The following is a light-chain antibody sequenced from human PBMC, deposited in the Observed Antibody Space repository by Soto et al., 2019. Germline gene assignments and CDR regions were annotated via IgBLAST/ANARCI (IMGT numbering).Light chain of an antibody. V-gene: IGKV3-20*01. CDR2: GAS. J-gene: IGKJ1*01. CDR3: QQYGSSGT. Sequence: EIVLTQSPGTLSLSPGERGTLSCRASQSVSNNYLAWYQQKPGQAPRLLIYGASNRATGIPDRFSGSGSGTDFTLTISRLEPEDFAVYYCQQYGSSGTVGQGTKVDSK. CDR1: QSVSNNY.